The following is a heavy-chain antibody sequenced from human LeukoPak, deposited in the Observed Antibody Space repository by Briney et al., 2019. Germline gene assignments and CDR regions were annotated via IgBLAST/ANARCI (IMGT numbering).Heavy chain of an antibody. D-gene: IGHD2-21*02. CDR1: GLTFSTYA. J-gene: IGHJ3*02. CDR3: AKDSVVTLDLDAFDI. Sequence: GGSLRLSCAAPGLTFSTYAMGWVRQAPGKGLEWVSAISGSGGSTYYADSVKGRFTISRDNSKNTLYLQMNSLRAEDTAVYYCAKDSVVTLDLDAFDIWGQGTMVTVSS. CDR2: ISGSGGST. V-gene: IGHV3-23*01.